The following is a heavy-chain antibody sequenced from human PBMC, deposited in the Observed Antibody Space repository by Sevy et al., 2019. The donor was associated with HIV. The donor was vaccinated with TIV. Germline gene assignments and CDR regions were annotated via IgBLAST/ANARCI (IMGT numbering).Heavy chain of an antibody. J-gene: IGHJ4*02. CDR1: GFTFKSYA. CDR2: ISYDGSNK. D-gene: IGHD3-16*02. V-gene: IGHV3-30*18. CDR3: AKGGGTSLWGSYRS. Sequence: GGSLRLSCAASGFTFKSYAMHWVRQAPGKGLEWVAVISYDGSNKYYADSVKGRFTISRDNSKNTGYLQMNSLRAEGSAVYYCAKGGGTSLWGSYRSWGQGTLVTVSS.